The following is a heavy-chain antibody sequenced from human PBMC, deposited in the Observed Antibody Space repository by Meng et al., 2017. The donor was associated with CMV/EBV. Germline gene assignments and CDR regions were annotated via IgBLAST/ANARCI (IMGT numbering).Heavy chain of an antibody. CDR1: VYTFTRFH. D-gene: IGHD4-17*01. CDR3: ARDYGDYVFDY. Sequence: ASVNVSCKTSVYTFTRFHLHWVRQAPGQGLEWMGKIIPSSGSTTYAPRFQGRVTMTRDTSTSTVYMELNSLRSEDTAVYSCARDYGDYVFDYWGQGTLVTVSS. CDR2: IIPSSGST. V-gene: IGHV1-46*01. J-gene: IGHJ4*02.